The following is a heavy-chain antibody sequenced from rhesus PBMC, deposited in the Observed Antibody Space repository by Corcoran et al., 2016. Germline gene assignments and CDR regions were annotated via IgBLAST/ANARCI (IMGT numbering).Heavy chain of an antibody. J-gene: IGHJ3*01. CDR3: AKPRGYSYSFAFDF. CDR1: GGSISDSYR. V-gene: IGHV4S10*01. CDR2: IYGSSTST. Sequence: QVQLQESGPGVVKPSETLSLPCAVSGGSISDSYRWSWIRQPPGKGLEWIGYIYGSSTSTNYNPSLKSQVTISKDTSKNQFSLKLSSVTAADTAVYYCAKPRGYSYSFAFDFWGQGLRVTVSS. D-gene: IGHD5-12*01.